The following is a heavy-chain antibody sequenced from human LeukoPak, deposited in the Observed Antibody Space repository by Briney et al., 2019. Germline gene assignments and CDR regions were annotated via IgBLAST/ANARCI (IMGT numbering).Heavy chain of an antibody. V-gene: IGHV4-39*01. Sequence: SETLSLTCTVSDGSISGVNWYWGWVRQPLGTGLEWIGSLYYSGSTYYNPSLKSRVTMSLDTSKNQFSLKLTSVTAADTAVYYCARQYYDIEGKQYYFDYWGQGTLVTVSS. CDR1: DGSISGVNWY. CDR2: LYYSGST. D-gene: IGHD3-9*01. CDR3: ARQYYDIEGKQYYFDY. J-gene: IGHJ4*02.